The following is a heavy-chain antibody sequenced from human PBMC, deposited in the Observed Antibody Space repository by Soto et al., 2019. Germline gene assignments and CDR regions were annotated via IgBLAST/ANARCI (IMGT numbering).Heavy chain of an antibody. J-gene: IGHJ4*02. D-gene: IGHD2-8*01. CDR3: ARRINGYFDY. CDR1: GFTVSSNY. Sequence: PGGSLRLSCAVSGFTVSSNYMSWVRQAPGKVLDCISVILSDYNTYYTDSVRGRFTISRDNSKNTLYLEMNSLRAEDTAVYYCARRINGYFDYWGQGALVTVSS. V-gene: IGHV3-53*01. CDR2: ILSDYNT.